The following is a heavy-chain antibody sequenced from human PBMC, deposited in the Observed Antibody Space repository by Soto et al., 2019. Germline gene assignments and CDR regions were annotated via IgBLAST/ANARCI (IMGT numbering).Heavy chain of an antibody. Sequence: QVQLQESGPGLVKPSQTLSLTCIVSGDSISRGGYFWTWIRQHPGKGLGWIGHIYDSGSAFYNPSLKSRVTMSVDTSKNQFSLNLRSVTAADTAVFYCARGTLRPNHDRVVWGKGTAVAVSS. V-gene: IGHV4-31*03. CDR1: GDSISRGGYF. J-gene: IGHJ6*03. CDR3: ARGTLRPNHDRVV. D-gene: IGHD4-17*01. CDR2: IYDSGSA.